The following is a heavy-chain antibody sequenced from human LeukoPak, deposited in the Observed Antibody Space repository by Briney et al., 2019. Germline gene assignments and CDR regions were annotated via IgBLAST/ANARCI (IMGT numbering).Heavy chain of an antibody. V-gene: IGHV1-46*01. Sequence: GASVKVSCKASGYTVTSYYMHWVRQAPGQGLEWMGIINPSGGSTSYAQKFQGRVTMTRDTSTSTVYMELSSLRSEDTAVYYCARDLHYGSGSYFSDYWGQGTLVTVSS. CDR2: INPSGGST. CDR1: GYTVTSYY. J-gene: IGHJ4*02. CDR3: ARDLHYGSGSYFSDY. D-gene: IGHD3-10*01.